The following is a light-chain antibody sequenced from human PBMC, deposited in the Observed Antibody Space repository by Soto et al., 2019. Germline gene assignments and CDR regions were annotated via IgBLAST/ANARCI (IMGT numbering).Light chain of an antibody. Sequence: EIVLTQSPGTLSLSPGERATLSCRASQSVSSSFLAWYQQKPGQAPRLLIYGVSSLATGIPARFSGSGSGTEFTLTISRLEPEDFAVYYCQQYGSSPRTFGEGTKLEIK. CDR2: GVS. J-gene: IGKJ2*01. V-gene: IGKV3-20*01. CDR3: QQYGSSPRT. CDR1: QSVSSSF.